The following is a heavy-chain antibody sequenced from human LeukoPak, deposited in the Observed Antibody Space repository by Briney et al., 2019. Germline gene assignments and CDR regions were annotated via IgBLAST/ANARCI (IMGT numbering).Heavy chain of an antibody. J-gene: IGHJ6*03. CDR1: GFTFDDYG. D-gene: IGHD2-2*02. V-gene: IGHV4-34*01. Sequence: GSLRLSCAASGFTFDDYGMSWIRQPPGKGLEWIGEINHSGSTNYNPSLKSRVTISVDTSKNQFSLKLSSVTAADTAVYYCARIGWLPPLYWYYYYMDVWGKGTTVTISS. CDR2: INHSGST. CDR3: ARIGWLPPLYWYYYYMDV.